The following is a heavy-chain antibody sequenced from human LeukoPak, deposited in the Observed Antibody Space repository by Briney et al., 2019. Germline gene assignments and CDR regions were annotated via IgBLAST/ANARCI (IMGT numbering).Heavy chain of an antibody. CDR1: GFTFSSYW. D-gene: IGHD3-22*01. Sequence: PGGSLRLSCAASGFTFSSYWMSWVRQAPGKGLEWVANIKQDGSEKYYVDSVKGRFTVSRDNAKNTLYLQMNSLRAEDTAVYYCARDINYYDSSGYYKDYWGQGTLVTVSS. CDR2: IKQDGSEK. J-gene: IGHJ4*02. V-gene: IGHV3-7*01. CDR3: ARDINYYDSSGYYKDY.